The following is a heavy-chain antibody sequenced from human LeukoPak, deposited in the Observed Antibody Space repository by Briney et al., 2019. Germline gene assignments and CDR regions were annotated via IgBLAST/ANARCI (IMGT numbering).Heavy chain of an antibody. CDR2: IYTSGST. V-gene: IGHV4-4*07. D-gene: IGHD6-13*01. CDR3: ARLFSSSWYWFDP. J-gene: IGHJ5*02. CDR1: GGSISSYY. Sequence: AETLSLTCTVSGGSISSYYWSWIRQPAGKGLEWIGRIYTSGSTNYNPSLKSRVTMSVDTSKNQFSLQLRSVTAADTAVYYCARLFSSSWYWFDPWGQGTLVTASS.